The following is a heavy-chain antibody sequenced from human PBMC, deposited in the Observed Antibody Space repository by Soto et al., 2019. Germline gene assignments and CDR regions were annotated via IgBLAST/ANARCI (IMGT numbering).Heavy chain of an antibody. V-gene: IGHV1-69*04. Sequence: ASVKVSCKASGGSFSSYTISWVRQAPGQGLEWMGRIIPILGIANYAQKFQGRVTITADKSTSTAYMELSSLRSEDTAVYYCARDQRGSYLFDYRGQGTLVTGSS. CDR3: ARDQRGSYLFDY. J-gene: IGHJ4*02. CDR2: IIPILGIA. CDR1: GGSFSSYT. D-gene: IGHD2-15*01.